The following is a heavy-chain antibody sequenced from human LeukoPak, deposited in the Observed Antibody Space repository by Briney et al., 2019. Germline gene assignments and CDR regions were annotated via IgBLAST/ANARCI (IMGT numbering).Heavy chain of an antibody. CDR1: GFTFRTYW. J-gene: IGHJ4*02. Sequence: PGGSLRLSCAASGFTFRTYWMSWVRQAPGKGLEWVASINQGGSETYYVESVKGRFTISRDNAMNSFFLQMNSLRAEDTAVCYCARLIGDRTIYDYWGQGTLVTASS. CDR3: ARLIGDRTIYDY. CDR2: INQGGSET. D-gene: IGHD6-6*01. V-gene: IGHV3-7*01.